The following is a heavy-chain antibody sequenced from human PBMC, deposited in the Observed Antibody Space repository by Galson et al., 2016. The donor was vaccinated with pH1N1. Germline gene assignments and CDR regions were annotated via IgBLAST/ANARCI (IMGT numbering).Heavy chain of an antibody. V-gene: IGHV1-69*13. CDR1: GGTFGSYG. D-gene: IGHD5-18*01. CDR3: ARARGHAAMDPFDF. Sequence: SVKVSCKASGGTFGSYGISWVRQAPGQGLEWMGGINPMGGINPIFKTSNYAQKFQGRVTITADESMSTAYMELRSLKSEDTAVYFCARARGHAAMDPFDFRGQGTRVTVSS. J-gene: IGHJ4*02. CDR2: INPMGGINPIFKTS.